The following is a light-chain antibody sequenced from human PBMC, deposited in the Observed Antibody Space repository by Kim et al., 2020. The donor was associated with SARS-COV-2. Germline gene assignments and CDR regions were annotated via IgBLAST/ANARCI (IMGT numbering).Light chain of an antibody. CDR1: SSDVGNYNY. Sequence: GQSITLSCTGTSSDVGNYNYVSWYQQHPGKAPKLLIYDVSNRPSGVSTRFSASKSGNTASLTISGLQAEDEAHYYCSSYTIRSSVVFGGGTQLTVL. V-gene: IGLV2-14*03. CDR3: SSYTIRSSVV. J-gene: IGLJ2*01. CDR2: DVS.